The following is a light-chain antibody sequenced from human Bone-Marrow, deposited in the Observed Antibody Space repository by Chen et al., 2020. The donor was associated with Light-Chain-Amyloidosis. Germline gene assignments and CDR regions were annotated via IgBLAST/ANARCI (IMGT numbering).Light chain of an antibody. CDR2: GSS. J-gene: IGKJ4*01. Sequence: EIVLTQSPGTLSLSPGEGANLSCRASQTISSNYLTWYQQKFGQAPRLLIYGSSSRATGIPDRFTGSGSGTDFTLNIDRLEPEDFAMYYCQQYGTSPLTFGGGTKVEI. V-gene: IGKV3-20*01. CDR3: QQYGTSPLT. CDR1: QTISSNY.